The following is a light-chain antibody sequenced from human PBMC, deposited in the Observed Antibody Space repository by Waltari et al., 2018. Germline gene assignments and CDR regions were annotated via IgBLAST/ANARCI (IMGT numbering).Light chain of an antibody. V-gene: IGLV1-36*01. CDR2: YDD. CDR1: SSNIGNNA. CDR3: AAWDDSLNGHVV. Sequence: QSVLTQPPSVSEAPRQRVTISCSGSSSNIGNNAVNWYQQLPGKAPKLLIYYDDLLPSGVSDRFSGSKSATSASLAISGLQSEDEADYYCAAWDDSLNGHVVFGGGTKLTVL. J-gene: IGLJ2*01.